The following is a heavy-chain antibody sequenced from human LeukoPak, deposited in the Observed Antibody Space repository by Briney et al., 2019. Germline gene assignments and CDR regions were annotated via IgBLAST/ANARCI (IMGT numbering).Heavy chain of an antibody. J-gene: IGHJ5*02. CDR2: INCNGGGT. CDR3: ARDYGPYPGCSWFDP. Sequence: ASVKVSCKASGGTFSSYAISWVRQAPGQGLEWMGRINCNGGGTSYAQKFQDRVTMTRDTSISTAYMELDRLTSDDTAVYYCARDYGPYPGCSWFDPWGQGTLVTVSS. D-gene: IGHD2-21*01. CDR1: GGTFSSYA. V-gene: IGHV1-2*06.